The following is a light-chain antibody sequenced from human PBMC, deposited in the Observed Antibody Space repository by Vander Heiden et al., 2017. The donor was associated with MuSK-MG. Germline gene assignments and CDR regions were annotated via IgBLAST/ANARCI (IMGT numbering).Light chain of an antibody. CDR3: TSYTTSSTRV. CDR1: SSDVGAYHY. V-gene: IGLV2-14*03. CDR2: DVN. Sequence: QSALTQPASVSGPPGQSIAISCTGTSSDVGAYHYVSWYQQHPGKAPKLIIYDVNNRPSGVSNRFSGYKSGNTASLTISGLQAEDEADYYCTSYTTSSTRVFGGGTRLTVL. J-gene: IGLJ3*02.